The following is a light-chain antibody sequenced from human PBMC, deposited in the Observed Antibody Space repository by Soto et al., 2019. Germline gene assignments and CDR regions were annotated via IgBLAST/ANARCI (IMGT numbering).Light chain of an antibody. CDR1: QSVSSS. J-gene: IGKJ2*01. CDR3: QQYGSSPMYT. V-gene: IGKV3-20*01. Sequence: EIVMTQSPATLSVSPGDRATLSCRASQSVSSSLAWYQQIPGQAPRLLIYDASTRATGIPARFGGSGSGTDFTLTISRLEPEDFAVYYCQQYGSSPMYTFGQGTKLEIK. CDR2: DAS.